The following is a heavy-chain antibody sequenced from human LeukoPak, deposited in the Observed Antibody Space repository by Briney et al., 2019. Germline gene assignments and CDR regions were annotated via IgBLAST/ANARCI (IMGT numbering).Heavy chain of an antibody. D-gene: IGHD3-16*02. J-gene: IGHJ4*02. Sequence: GGSLRLSCAASGFNFSGYAMAWVRQAPGKGLEWVSGITSSGGSTYYADSVKGRFTISRDNSKNTLYLQMNSLRAEDTAVYYCAKVGLNDYVWGSYRYPVWGQGTLVTVSS. CDR3: AKVGLNDYVWGSYRYPV. CDR1: GFNFSGYA. CDR2: ITSSGGST. V-gene: IGHV3-23*01.